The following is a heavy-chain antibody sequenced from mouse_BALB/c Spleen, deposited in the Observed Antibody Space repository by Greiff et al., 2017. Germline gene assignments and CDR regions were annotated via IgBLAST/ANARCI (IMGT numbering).Heavy chain of an antibody. J-gene: IGHJ4*01. CDR2: IDPENGNT. D-gene: IGHD4-1*01. CDR1: GFNIKDYY. CDR3: ARPLTGSAMDY. Sequence: EVMLVESGAELVRPGALVKLSCKASGFNIKDYYMHWVKQRPEQGLEWIGWIDPENGNTIYDPKFQGKASITADTSSNTAYLQLSSLTSEDTAVYYCARPLTGSAMDYWGQGTSVTVSS. V-gene: IGHV14-1*02.